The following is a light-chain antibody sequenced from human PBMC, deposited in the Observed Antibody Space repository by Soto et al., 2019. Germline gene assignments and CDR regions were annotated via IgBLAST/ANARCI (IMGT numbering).Light chain of an antibody. Sequence: TQKPGKLVVSGRDRAPRSCRASQSISSSYLAWYQQKPGQVPRLLIYGASSRATGIPDRFSGSGSGTDFSLIISRFEHDDFAAYSFQQYGRAALLTFAGGTQLETK. CDR2: GAS. J-gene: IGKJ4*01. CDR1: QSISSSY. V-gene: IGKV3-20*01. CDR3: QQYGRAALLT.